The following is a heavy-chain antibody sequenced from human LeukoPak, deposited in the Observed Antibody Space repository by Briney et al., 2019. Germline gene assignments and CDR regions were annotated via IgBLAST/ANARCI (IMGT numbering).Heavy chain of an antibody. J-gene: IGHJ4*02. D-gene: IGHD1-1*01. V-gene: IGHV4-39*01. CDR2: IYYSGST. CDR3: ARRLPGGYFDY. CDR1: GGSISSSSYY. Sequence: SETLSLTCTVSGGSISSSSYYWGWIRQPPGKGLEWIGSIYYSGSTYYNPSLKSQVTISVDTSKNQFSLKLSSVTAADTAVYYCARRLPGGYFDYWGQGTLVTVSS.